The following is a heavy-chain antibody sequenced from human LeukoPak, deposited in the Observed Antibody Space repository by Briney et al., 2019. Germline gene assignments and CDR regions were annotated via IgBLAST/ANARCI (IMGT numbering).Heavy chain of an antibody. Sequence: TSETLSLTCTVSGGSISSYYWSWIRQPAGKGLEWIGRIYSSGSNTYNPSLKLRVTMSVDTSKNQFSLKVTSVTAADTAVYYCARDSGTTGEVKFDPWGQGTLVTVSS. CDR2: IYSSGSN. CDR3: ARDSGTTGEVKFDP. V-gene: IGHV4-4*07. D-gene: IGHD3-10*01. J-gene: IGHJ5*02. CDR1: GGSISSYY.